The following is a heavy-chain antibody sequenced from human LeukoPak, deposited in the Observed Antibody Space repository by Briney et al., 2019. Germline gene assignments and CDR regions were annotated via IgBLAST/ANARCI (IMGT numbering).Heavy chain of an antibody. J-gene: IGHJ4*02. CDR2: IYTSGST. V-gene: IGHV4-4*07. Sequence: SETLSLTCTVSGGSISDYYWSWIRQPAGKGLEWIGRIYTSGSTDYNPSLKSRVAMSVDTSKNQFSLKLNSMTAADTTVYYCARGPPPDFDCWGQGTLVTVSA. CDR1: GGSISDYY. CDR3: ARGPPPDFDC.